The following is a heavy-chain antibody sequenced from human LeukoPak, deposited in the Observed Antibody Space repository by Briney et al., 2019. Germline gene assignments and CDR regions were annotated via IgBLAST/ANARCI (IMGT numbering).Heavy chain of an antibody. CDR3: ARGLYPDYYVSSGSSPPEH. J-gene: IGHJ1*01. D-gene: IGHD3-22*01. CDR1: GFTFSGYS. CDR2: ISSSGSYI. Sequence: GGSLRLSCAASGFTFSGYSMNWVRQAPGKGLEWVSSISSSGSYIYYADSMQGRFTISRDNSKNSLFLQMNSLRAEDTAVYYCARGLYPDYYVSSGSSPPEHWGQGTLVTVSS. V-gene: IGHV3-21*01.